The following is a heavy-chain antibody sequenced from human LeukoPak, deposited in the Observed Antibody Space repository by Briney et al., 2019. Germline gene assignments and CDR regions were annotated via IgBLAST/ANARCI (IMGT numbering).Heavy chain of an antibody. D-gene: IGHD6-13*01. CDR2: IYRGDNT. Sequence: GGSLRLSCAASGFSVSGNNMHWVRQAPGKGLEWVSVIYRGDNTYYAASVKGRFTVSRDNSKNTLFLQMNSLRAEDTAVYYCARGGARQQLVENYFDHWGQGTLVTVSS. CDR1: GFSVSGNN. J-gene: IGHJ4*02. CDR3: ARGGARQQLVENYFDH. V-gene: IGHV3-53*01.